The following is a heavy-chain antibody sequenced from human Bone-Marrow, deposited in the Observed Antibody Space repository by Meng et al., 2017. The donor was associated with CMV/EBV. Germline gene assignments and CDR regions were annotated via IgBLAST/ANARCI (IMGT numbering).Heavy chain of an antibody. CDR3: ARLYCSSTSCQDY. D-gene: IGHD2-2*01. V-gene: IGHV3-21*01. CDR2: ISSTSSYI. CDR1: GFTFSNSD. J-gene: IGHJ4*02. Sequence: GGSLRLSCAASGFTFSNSDMNWVRQAPGKGLEWVSSISSTSSYIYYADSVKGRFTISRDNAQNSLYLQMNSLRADDTAVYYCARLYCSSTSCQDYWGQGPLVTVSS.